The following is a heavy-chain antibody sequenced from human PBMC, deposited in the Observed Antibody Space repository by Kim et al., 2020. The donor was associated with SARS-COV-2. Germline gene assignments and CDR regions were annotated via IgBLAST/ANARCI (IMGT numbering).Heavy chain of an antibody. CDR1: GFTISPYW. V-gene: IGHV3-7*05. Sequence: GGSLRLSCAASGFTISPYWMNWARQAPGKGLEWVAFINQDGSETLYVDSVKGRFSLSRDNAKNSLYLQMSSLRGEDTAVYYCVCSHRWGGGDVWGQGTTVTVSS. D-gene: IGHD3-16*01. CDR3: VCSHRWGGGDV. J-gene: IGHJ6*02. CDR2: INQDGSET.